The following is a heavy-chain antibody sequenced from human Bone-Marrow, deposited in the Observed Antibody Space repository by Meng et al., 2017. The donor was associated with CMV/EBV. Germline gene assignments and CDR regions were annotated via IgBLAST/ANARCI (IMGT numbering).Heavy chain of an antibody. CDR1: GFTFSSYA. Sequence: GESLKISCAASGFTFSSYAMQWVRQAPGKGLEWVSYIGVGSRTIYYADSVKGRFTIFRDNAKNSLYLQMNSLRAEDTAVYYCAREIGNYDYYSGMDVWGQGTTVTVSS. J-gene: IGHJ6*02. CDR2: IGVGSRTI. V-gene: IGHV3-48*04. CDR3: AREIGNYDYYSGMDV. D-gene: IGHD4-23*01.